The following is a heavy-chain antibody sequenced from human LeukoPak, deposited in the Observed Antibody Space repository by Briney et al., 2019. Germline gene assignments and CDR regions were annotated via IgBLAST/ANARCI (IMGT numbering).Heavy chain of an antibody. V-gene: IGHV1-8*01. D-gene: IGHD3-22*01. J-gene: IGHJ4*02. CDR2: MNPNSGNT. CDR3: ARGLYDSSGPDY. CDR1: GYTFTSYD. Sequence: ASVKVSCKASGYTFTSYDINWVRQATGQGLEWMGWMNPNSGNTGYAQKFQGRVIMTRNTSISTAYMELSSLRSEDTAVYYCARGLYDSSGPDYWGQGTLVTVSS.